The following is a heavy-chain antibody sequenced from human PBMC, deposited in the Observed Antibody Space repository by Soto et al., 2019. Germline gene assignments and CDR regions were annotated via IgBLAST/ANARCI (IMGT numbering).Heavy chain of an antibody. Sequence: GGSLRLSCAASGFTFSSYGMHWVRQAPGKGLEWVAVIWYDGSNKYYADSVKGRFTISRDNSKNTLYLQMNSLRAEDTAVYYWAREGVYIAAAGTISHYYMDVWGKGTTVNAP. D-gene: IGHD6-13*01. CDR1: GFTFSSYG. CDR2: IWYDGSNK. J-gene: IGHJ6*03. CDR3: AREGVYIAAAGTISHYYMDV. V-gene: IGHV3-33*01.